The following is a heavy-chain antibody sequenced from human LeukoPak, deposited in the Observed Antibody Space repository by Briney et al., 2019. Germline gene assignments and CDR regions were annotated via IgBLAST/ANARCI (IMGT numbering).Heavy chain of an antibody. J-gene: IGHJ4*02. D-gene: IGHD5/OR15-5a*01. CDR2: IYYSGST. CDR1: GGSISSYY. Sequence: SETLSLTCTVSGGSISSYYWSWIRQPPGKGLEWIGYIYYSGSTNYNPSPKSRVTISVDRSNNQFSLRLSSVTAADTAVYYCARKIYDGHRCFDCWGQGTLVTVSS. V-gene: IGHV4-59*12. CDR3: ARKIYDGHRCFDC.